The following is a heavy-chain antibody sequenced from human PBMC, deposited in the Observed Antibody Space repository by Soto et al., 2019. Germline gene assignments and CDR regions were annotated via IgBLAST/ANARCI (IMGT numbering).Heavy chain of an antibody. D-gene: IGHD2-2*02. CDR2: ISSTGST. V-gene: IGHV4-61*01. CDR3: ASNTVPAAIYYYYYGMDV. CDR1: GDSVSSDSYY. J-gene: IGHJ6*02. Sequence: NPSETLSLTCTVSGDSVSSDSYYWTWIRQPPGEGLEWVGYISSTGSTTYNPSLESRVTISLDTSSNQFSLKLTSVTAADTAVYYCASNTVPAAIYYYYYGMDVWGQGTTVTVSS.